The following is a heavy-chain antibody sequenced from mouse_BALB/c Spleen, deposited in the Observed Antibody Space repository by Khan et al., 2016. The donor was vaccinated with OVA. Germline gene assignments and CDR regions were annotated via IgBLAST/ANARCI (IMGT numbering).Heavy chain of an antibody. Sequence: EVQLVESGPGLVKPSQSLSLTCTVTGYSITSGYGWNWIRRFPGNKLEWMGYISYSGSTNYNPSLKSRISITRDTSKNQFVLQLNAVTTEETATYYCARTARIKYWGQGTTLTVSS. CDR2: ISYSGST. V-gene: IGHV3-2*02. D-gene: IGHD1-2*01. CDR1: GYSITSGYG. J-gene: IGHJ2*01. CDR3: ARTARIKY.